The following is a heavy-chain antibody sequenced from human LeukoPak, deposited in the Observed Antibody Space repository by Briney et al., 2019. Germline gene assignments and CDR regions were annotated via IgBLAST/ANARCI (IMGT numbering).Heavy chain of an antibody. J-gene: IGHJ6*03. CDR3: ARLGAIFGVVIQNYMDV. Sequence: SETLSLTCTVSGGSISSSNYYWGWIRQPPSEGLEWIGSMYYSGSIFYNPSLKSRVTISVNTSKNQFSLKVTSVTAADTAVYYCARLGAIFGVVIQNYMDVWGKGTTVTVSS. D-gene: IGHD3-3*01. V-gene: IGHV4-39*07. CDR1: GGSISSSNYY. CDR2: MYYSGSI.